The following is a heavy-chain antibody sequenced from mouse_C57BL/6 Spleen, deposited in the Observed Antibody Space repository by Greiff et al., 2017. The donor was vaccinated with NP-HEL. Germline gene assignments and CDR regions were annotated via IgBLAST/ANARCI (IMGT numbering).Heavy chain of an antibody. D-gene: IGHD4-1*01. V-gene: IGHV1-50*01. CDR1: GYTFTSYW. CDR2: IDPSDGYT. J-gene: IGHJ4*01. CDR3: ARGPNLAMDY. Sequence: QVQLQQPGAELVKPGASVKLSCKASGYTFTSYWMQWVKQRPGQGLEWIGEIDPSDGYTNYNQKFKGKATLTVDTSSSTAYMQLSSLTSADSAVYYCARGPNLAMDYWGKGTSVTVAA.